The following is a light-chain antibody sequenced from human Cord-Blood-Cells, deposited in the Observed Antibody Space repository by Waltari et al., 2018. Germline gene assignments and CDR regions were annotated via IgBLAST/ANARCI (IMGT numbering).Light chain of an antibody. CDR1: QSVLYSSNNKNY. Sequence: DIVMTQSPAPLAVSLGERATINCKSSQSVLYSSNNKNYLAWYQQKPGQPPKLLIYWASTRESGVPDRFSGSGSGTDFTLTISSLQAEDVAVYYCQQYYSTPWTFGQGTKVEIK. V-gene: IGKV4-1*01. J-gene: IGKJ1*01. CDR3: QQYYSTPWT. CDR2: WAS.